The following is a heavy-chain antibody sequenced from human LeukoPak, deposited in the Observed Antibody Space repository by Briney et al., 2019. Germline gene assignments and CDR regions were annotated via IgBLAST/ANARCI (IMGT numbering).Heavy chain of an antibody. Sequence: SQTLSLTCAISGDSVSSNTAAWNWIRQSPSRGLEWLGRTYYRSKWISDYAVSVKSRITINADTSKNQFSLQVNSVTPEDAAVYYCARKGAVTTPFDYWGQGILDTVSS. V-gene: IGHV6-1*01. D-gene: IGHD6-19*01. CDR3: ARKGAVTTPFDY. J-gene: IGHJ4*02. CDR2: TYYRSKWIS. CDR1: GDSVSSNTAA.